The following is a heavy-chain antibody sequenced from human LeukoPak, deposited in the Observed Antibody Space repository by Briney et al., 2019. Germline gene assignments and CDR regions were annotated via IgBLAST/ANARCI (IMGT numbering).Heavy chain of an antibody. V-gene: IGHV4-34*01. CDR3: ARGGITMVRGANYYYYYYMDV. D-gene: IGHD3-10*01. CDR2: INHIGST. CDR1: GGSFSGYY. Sequence: SETLSLTCAVYGGSFSGYYWSWIRQPPGKGLEWIGEINHIGSTNYNPSLKSRVTISVDTSKNQFSLKLSSVTAADTAVCYCARGGITMVRGANYYYYYYMDVWGKGTTVTISS. J-gene: IGHJ6*03.